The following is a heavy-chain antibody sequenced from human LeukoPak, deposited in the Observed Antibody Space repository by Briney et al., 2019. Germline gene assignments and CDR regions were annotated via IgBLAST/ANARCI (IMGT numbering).Heavy chain of an antibody. CDR1: GGSFSDYY. V-gene: IGHV4-34*01. Sequence: SETLPLTCAVSGGSFSDYYWTWIRQSPGKGLEWIGEIIHTGNTNYNPSLKSRVTISVDTSKNQFSLKLSSVTAADTAVYYCARGADYFDYWGQGTLVTVSS. J-gene: IGHJ4*02. CDR3: ARGADYFDY. CDR2: IIHTGNT. D-gene: IGHD6-13*01.